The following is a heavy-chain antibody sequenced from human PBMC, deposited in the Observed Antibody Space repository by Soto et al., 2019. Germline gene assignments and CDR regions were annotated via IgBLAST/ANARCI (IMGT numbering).Heavy chain of an antibody. V-gene: IGHV3-48*01. CDR2: ISSSSSTI. CDR1: GFTFSSYS. J-gene: IGHJ5*02. D-gene: IGHD2-15*01. CDR3: ARYDCSGGSCYSNWFDP. Sequence: GGSLRLSCAASGFTFSSYSMNWVRQAPGKGLEWVSYISSSSSTIYYADSVKGRFTISRDNAKNSLYLQMNSLRAEDTAVCYCARYDCSGGSCYSNWFDPWGQGTLVTVSS.